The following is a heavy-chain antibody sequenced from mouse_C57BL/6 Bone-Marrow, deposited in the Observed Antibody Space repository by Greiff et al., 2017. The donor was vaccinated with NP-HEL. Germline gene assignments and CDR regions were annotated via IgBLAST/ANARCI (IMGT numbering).Heavy chain of an antibody. CDR2: FYPGSGSI. J-gene: IGHJ2*01. V-gene: IGHV1-62-2*01. D-gene: IGHD2-5*01. CDR3: ARHERYSNLYYFDY. Sequence: VKVVESGAELVKPGASVKLSCKASGYTFTEYTIHWVKQRSGQGLEWIGWFYPGSGSIKYNEKFKDKATWTADKSSSTLYMELSRLTSEDSAVYFCARHERYSNLYYFDYWGQGTTLTVSS. CDR1: GYTFTEYT.